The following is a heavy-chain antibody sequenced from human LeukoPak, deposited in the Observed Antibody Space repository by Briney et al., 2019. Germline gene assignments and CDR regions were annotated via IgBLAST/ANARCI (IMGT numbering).Heavy chain of an antibody. CDR2: IYYSGSA. J-gene: IGHJ4*02. Sequence: SETLSLTCTVSGGSISSGDYYWSWIRHHPGKGLEWIGYIYYSGSAYYSPSLKSRVIISVDTSKNQFSLRLSSVTDADTAVYYCATSAMETRHSDYWGQGTLVTVSS. CDR1: GGSISSGDYY. D-gene: IGHD1-1*01. CDR3: ATSAMETRHSDY. V-gene: IGHV4-31*03.